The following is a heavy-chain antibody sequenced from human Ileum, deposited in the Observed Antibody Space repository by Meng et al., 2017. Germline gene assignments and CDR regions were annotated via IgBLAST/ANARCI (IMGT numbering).Heavy chain of an antibody. V-gene: IGHV4-4*02. CDR3: VRHGGKYFDS. CDR2: IYLAGSP. Sequence: QVPLQASGPGLVGPSGTLSLTCTVSGGSISSSFYWSWVRQSPGKGLEWIGQIYLAGSPNYNPSLESRVTISVDKSKNQFSLRLTSVTAADTAIFYCVRHGGKYFDSWGQGTLVTVSS. D-gene: IGHD2-15*01. J-gene: IGHJ4*02. CDR1: GGSISSSFY.